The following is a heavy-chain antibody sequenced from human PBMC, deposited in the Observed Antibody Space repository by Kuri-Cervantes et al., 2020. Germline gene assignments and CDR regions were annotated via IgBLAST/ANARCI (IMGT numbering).Heavy chain of an antibody. V-gene: IGHV1-18*01. CDR1: GYTSTSYG. CDR3: ATGDDILTGYQPYYYYYGMDV. D-gene: IGHD3-9*01. CDR2: ISAYNGNT. J-gene: IGHJ6*02. Sequence: ASVKVSCKASGYTSTSYGISWVRQAPGQGLEWMGWISAYNGNTNYAQKLQGRVTMTTDTSTSTAYMELRSLRSDDTAVYYCATGDDILTGYQPYYYYYGMDVWGQGTTVTVSS.